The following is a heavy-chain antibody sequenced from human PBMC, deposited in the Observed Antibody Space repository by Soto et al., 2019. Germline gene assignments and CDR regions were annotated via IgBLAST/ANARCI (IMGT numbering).Heavy chain of an antibody. Sequence: VQVLDSGGGLVQPGGSLRLSCAASGFPFSSTDMSWVRQAPGKGLEWVSTIDGSGGATYYADSVRGRFTISRDNSKNTVYLQMSSLRADDTAVYYCAKNSGGFNSWGQGTLVTGSS. CDR1: GFPFSSTD. CDR3: AKNSGGFNS. V-gene: IGHV3-23*01. J-gene: IGHJ5*01. D-gene: IGHD3-10*01. CDR2: IDGSGGAT.